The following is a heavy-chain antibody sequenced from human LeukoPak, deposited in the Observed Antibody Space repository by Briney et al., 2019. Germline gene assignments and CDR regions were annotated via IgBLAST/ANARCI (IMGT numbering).Heavy chain of an antibody. CDR3: ITELDYYDSSGYYQSTDY. Sequence: GGSLRLSCAASGFTFSNAWMSWVRQAPGKGLEWGGRIKSKTDGGTTDYAAPVKGRFTISRDDSKNTLYLQMNSLKTEDTAVYYCITELDYYDSSGYYQSTDYWGQGTLVTVSS. J-gene: IGHJ4*02. V-gene: IGHV3-15*01. CDR2: IKSKTDGGTT. D-gene: IGHD3-22*01. CDR1: GFTFSNAW.